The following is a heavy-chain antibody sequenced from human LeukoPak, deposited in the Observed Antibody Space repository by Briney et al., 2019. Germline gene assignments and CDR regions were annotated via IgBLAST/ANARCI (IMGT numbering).Heavy chain of an antibody. V-gene: IGHV4-39*01. CDR3: ARRGISQGYYMDV. CDR1: GGSISSGDHY. Sequence: SETLSLTCTVSGGSISSGDHYWGWIRQPPGKGLEWIGRIYYRGNTYYNPSLKSRVTISVDTSKNQLSLKLSSVTAADTAVYYCARRGISQGYYMDVWGKGTTVTISS. CDR2: IYYRGNT. J-gene: IGHJ6*03. D-gene: IGHD6-13*01.